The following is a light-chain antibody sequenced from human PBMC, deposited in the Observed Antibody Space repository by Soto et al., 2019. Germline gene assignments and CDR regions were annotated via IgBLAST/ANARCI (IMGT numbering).Light chain of an antibody. CDR3: QQYNNWSTWT. CDR2: GAS. V-gene: IGKV3-15*01. J-gene: IGKJ1*01. CDR1: QSVSSN. Sequence: EIVMTQSPATLSVSPGERATLSYRASQSVSSNLAWYQQKPGQAPRLLIYGASTRATGIPARFSGSGSGTEFTLTISSLQSEDFAVYYCQQYNNWSTWTFGQGTKVEIK.